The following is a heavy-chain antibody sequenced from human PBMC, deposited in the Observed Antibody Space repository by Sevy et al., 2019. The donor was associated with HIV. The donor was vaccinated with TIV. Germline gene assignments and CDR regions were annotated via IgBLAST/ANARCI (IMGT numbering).Heavy chain of an antibody. V-gene: IGHV3-30*09. J-gene: IGHJ4*02. CDR1: GFTFSSYA. D-gene: IGHD3-3*01. CDR3: ASDRFWSGSTSYYFDH. Sequence: GGSLRLSCAASGFTFSSYAMSWVRQAPGNGLEWVTVITYDGSNKYYANSVKGRFAISRDNSRNTVYLQMNSRRTEDTAVYYCASDRFWSGSTSYYFDHWGQGTLVTVSS. CDR2: ITYDGSNK.